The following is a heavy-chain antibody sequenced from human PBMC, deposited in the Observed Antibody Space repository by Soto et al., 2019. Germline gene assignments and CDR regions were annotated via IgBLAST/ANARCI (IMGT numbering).Heavy chain of an antibody. CDR1: GYTFTSYY. CDR2: MNSNSGNT. Sequence: AASVKVSCEASGYTFTSYYINWVRHATGQGLEWMGWMNSNSGNTGYAQKFQGRVTMTRNTSISTAYMELSSLRSEDTAVYYCATNYDFWSGYLNIYYYYGMDVWGQGTTVTVSS. V-gene: IGHV1-8*01. J-gene: IGHJ6*02. D-gene: IGHD3-3*01. CDR3: ATNYDFWSGYLNIYYYYGMDV.